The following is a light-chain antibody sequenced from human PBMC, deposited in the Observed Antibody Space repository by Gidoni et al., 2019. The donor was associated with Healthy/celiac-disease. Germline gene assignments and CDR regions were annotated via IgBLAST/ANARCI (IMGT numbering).Light chain of an antibody. Sequence: DIQMTHSPSTLSASVGDRVTITCRASKSISSWLAWYQQKPGKAPKLLIYDDSSLESGVPSRFSGSGSGTEFTLTISSMQHDDFATYYCQQYNSYSGTFGQGTKVEIK. CDR3: QQYNSYSGT. V-gene: IGKV1-5*01. J-gene: IGKJ1*01. CDR1: KSISSW. CDR2: DDS.